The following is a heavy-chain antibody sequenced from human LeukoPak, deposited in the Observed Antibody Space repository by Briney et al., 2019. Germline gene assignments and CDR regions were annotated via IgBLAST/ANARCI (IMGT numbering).Heavy chain of an antibody. J-gene: IGHJ4*02. CDR2: IYHSGST. D-gene: IGHD2-15*01. Sequence: SETLSLTCTVSGGSISSYYWSWIRQPPGKGLEWIGDIYHSGSTNYNSSLKSRVTISVDTSKNQFSLKLSSVTAADTAVYYCASKRQILGYCSGGSCYSPFDYWGQGTLVTVSS. CDR3: ASKRQILGYCSGGSCYSPFDY. CDR1: GGSISSYY. V-gene: IGHV4-59*01.